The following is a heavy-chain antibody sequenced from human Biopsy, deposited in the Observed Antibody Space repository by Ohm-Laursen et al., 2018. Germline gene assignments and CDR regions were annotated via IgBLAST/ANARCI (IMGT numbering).Heavy chain of an antibody. CDR3: ALQSVAQMKNFDY. CDR1: GFSFTGYY. V-gene: IGHV1-2*02. CDR2: ISPKSGGT. Sequence: ESSVKVSCQASGFSFTGYYIHWVRQAPGQGLEWMGWISPKSGGTNYAQKFQGNITMTKNTSMSTAYMEMSRLRSDDTAVYYCALQSVAQMKNFDYWGQGTLVTVSS. J-gene: IGHJ4*02. D-gene: IGHD6-19*01.